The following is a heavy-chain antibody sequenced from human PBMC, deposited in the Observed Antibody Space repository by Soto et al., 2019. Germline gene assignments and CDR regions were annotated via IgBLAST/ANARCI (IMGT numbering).Heavy chain of an antibody. CDR3: AKRPPFDY. Sequence: EVQLLASGGGLVQPGESLRLSCAASGFTFSTYAMSWVRQAPGKGLEWVSAISGSDGKTYYADSVKGRFTISRDNSKNTLYLQMNSLRADDTAVYYCAKRPPFDYWGQGTLVTVSS. V-gene: IGHV3-23*01. J-gene: IGHJ4*02. CDR2: ISGSDGKT. CDR1: GFTFSTYA.